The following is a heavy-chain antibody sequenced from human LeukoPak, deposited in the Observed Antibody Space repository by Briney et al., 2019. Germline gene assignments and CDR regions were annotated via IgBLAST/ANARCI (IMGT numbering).Heavy chain of an antibody. CDR1: GFTFNSYG. CDR3: AKEMEAYYDSSGYQWFDY. D-gene: IGHD3-22*01. Sequence: GGSLRLSCAASGFTFNSYGMHWVRQAPGKGLEWVAFIRYDGTNTYYADSVKGRFTISRDNSKNTLYLQMNSLRAEDTAVYYCAKEMEAYYDSSGYQWFDYWGQGILVTVSS. CDR2: IRYDGTNT. V-gene: IGHV3-30*02. J-gene: IGHJ4*02.